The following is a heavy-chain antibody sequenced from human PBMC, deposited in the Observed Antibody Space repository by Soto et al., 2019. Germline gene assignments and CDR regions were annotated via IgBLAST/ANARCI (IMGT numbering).Heavy chain of an antibody. CDR3: ARVDSVYWSYYYYGMDV. CDR2: ISYDGSNK. Sequence: PGGSLRLSCAASGFTFSSYAMHWVRQAPGKGLEWVAVISYDGSNKYYADSVKGRFTISRDNSKNTLYLQMNSLRAEDTAVYYCARVDSVYWSYYYYGMDVWGQGTTVTVSS. D-gene: IGHD1-26*01. J-gene: IGHJ6*02. V-gene: IGHV3-30-3*01. CDR1: GFTFSSYA.